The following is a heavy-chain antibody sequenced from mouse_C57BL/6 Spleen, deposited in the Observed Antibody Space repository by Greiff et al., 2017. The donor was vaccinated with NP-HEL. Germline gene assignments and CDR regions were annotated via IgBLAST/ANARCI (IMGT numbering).Heavy chain of an antibody. CDR2: IYPGDGDT. Sequence: VQLQQSGAELVKPGASVKISCKASGYAFSSYWMNWVKQRPGKGLEWIGQIYPGDGDTNYNGKFKGKATLTADKSSSTAYMQLSSLPSEDSAVYFCARANYDYDEGFDYWGQGTTLTVSS. CDR1: GYAFSSYW. V-gene: IGHV1-80*01. J-gene: IGHJ2*01. D-gene: IGHD2-4*01. CDR3: ARANYDYDEGFDY.